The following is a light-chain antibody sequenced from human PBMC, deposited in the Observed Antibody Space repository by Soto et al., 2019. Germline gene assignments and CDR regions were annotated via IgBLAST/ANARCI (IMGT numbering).Light chain of an antibody. Sequence: IVLTQSPATLSLSPGERATLSCRASQSISTYLAWYQQKPAQAPRLLIYDASNRATGTPARFSGSGSGTDFTLTISSLEPEDFAVYYCLQRSHWPPFTFGQGTNLEL. CDR2: DAS. J-gene: IGKJ2*01. CDR3: LQRSHWPPFT. V-gene: IGKV3-11*01. CDR1: QSISTY.